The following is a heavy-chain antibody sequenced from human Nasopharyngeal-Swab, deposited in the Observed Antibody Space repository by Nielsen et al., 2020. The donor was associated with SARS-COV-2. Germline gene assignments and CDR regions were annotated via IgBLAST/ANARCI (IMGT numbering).Heavy chain of an antibody. CDR3: ASPRHSYGTYYYYGMDV. CDR2: ISSSSSYT. Sequence: GESLKISCAASGFTFSDYYMSWIRQAPGKGLEWVSYISSSSSYTNYADSVKGRFTISRDNAKNSLYLQMNSLRAEDTAVYYCASPRHSYGTYYYYGMDVWGQGTTVTVSS. J-gene: IGHJ6*02. D-gene: IGHD5-18*01. V-gene: IGHV3-11*06. CDR1: GFTFSDYY.